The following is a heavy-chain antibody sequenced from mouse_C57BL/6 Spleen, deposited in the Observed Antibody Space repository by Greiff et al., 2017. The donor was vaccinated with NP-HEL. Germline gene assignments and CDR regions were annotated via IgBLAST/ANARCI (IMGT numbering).Heavy chain of an antibody. J-gene: IGHJ2*01. D-gene: IGHD1-1*01. V-gene: IGHV1-64*01. Sequence: VQLQQPGAELVKPGASVKLSCKASGYTFTSYWMHWVKQRPGQGLEWIGMIHPNSGSTNYNEKFKSKATLTVDKSSSTAYMQLSSLTSEDSAVYYCAREYGSSYFDYWGQGTTLTVSS. CDR1: GYTFTSYW. CDR3: AREYGSSYFDY. CDR2: IHPNSGST.